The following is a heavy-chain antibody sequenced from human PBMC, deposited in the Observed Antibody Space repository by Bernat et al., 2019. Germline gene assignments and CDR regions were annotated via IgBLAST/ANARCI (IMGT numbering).Heavy chain of an antibody. CDR1: GFTFSSYG. J-gene: IGHJ4*02. D-gene: IGHD3-10*01. V-gene: IGHV3-33*01. CDR3: ARGGVGYYGSGRSTATTPDY. CDR2: IWYDGSNK. Sequence: QVQLVESGGGVVQPGRSLRLSCAASGFTFSSYGMHWVRQAPGKGLEWVAVIWYDGSNKYYADSVKGRFTNSRDNSKNTLYLQMNSMRAEDTAVYYCARGGVGYYGSGRSTATTPDYWGQGTLVTVSS.